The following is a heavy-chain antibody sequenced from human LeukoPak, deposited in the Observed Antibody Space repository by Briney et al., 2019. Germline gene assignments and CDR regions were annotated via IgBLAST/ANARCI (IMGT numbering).Heavy chain of an antibody. Sequence: GASVKVSCMASGYTFTDYDMHWVRQAPGQGLEWMGCINPNSGGTNYVQKVQGRVTMTRDTSISTAYMELSRLRSDDTAVYYCARWDNYGGYDYWGQGTLVTVSS. D-gene: IGHD4-23*01. V-gene: IGHV1-2*02. CDR2: INPNSGGT. CDR3: ARWDNYGGYDY. CDR1: GYTFTDYD. J-gene: IGHJ4*02.